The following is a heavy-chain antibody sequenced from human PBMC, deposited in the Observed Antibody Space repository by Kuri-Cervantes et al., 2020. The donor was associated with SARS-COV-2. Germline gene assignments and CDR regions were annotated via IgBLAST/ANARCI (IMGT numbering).Heavy chain of an antibody. CDR1: GFTFSSYS. D-gene: IGHD6-6*01. CDR3: ARDPDEYSSFSIDY. Sequence: GGSLRLSCAASGFTFSSYSMNWVRQAPGKGLEWVSYISSSSSYIYYADSVKGRFTISRDNAKNSLYLQMNSLRAEDTAVYYCARDPDEYSSFSIDYWGQGTLVTVSS. CDR2: ISSSSSYI. J-gene: IGHJ4*02. V-gene: IGHV3-21*05.